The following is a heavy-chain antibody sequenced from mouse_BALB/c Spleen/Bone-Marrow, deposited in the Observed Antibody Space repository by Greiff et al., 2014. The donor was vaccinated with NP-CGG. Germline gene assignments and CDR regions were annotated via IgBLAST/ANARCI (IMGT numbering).Heavy chain of an antibody. D-gene: IGHD1-1*02. V-gene: IGHV2-9*02. CDR1: GFSLTSYG. CDR3: ARDEAGSCGDY. Sequence: VQLQQSGPGLVAPSQRLSITCTVSGFSLTSYGVHWVSQPPGKGLEWLGVIWVGGRTDYNSTVMSRLSISKNNSKSQVFLKMNSLQADDSAMCYCARDEAGSCGDYWGQGTSVTVSS. J-gene: IGHJ4*01. CDR2: IWVGGRT.